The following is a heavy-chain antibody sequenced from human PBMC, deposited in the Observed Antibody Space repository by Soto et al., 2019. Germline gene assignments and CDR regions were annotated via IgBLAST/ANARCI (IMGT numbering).Heavy chain of an antibody. V-gene: IGHV3-48*02. D-gene: IGHD3-22*01. J-gene: IGHJ4*02. CDR3: ARDKARWYGYYYDSSGYYYRFDY. Sequence: VQLVESGGGLVQPGGSLRLSCAASGFTFSSYSMNWVRQAPGKGLEWVSYISSSSSTIYYADSVKGRFTISRDNAKNSLYLQMNSLRDEDTAVYYCARDKARWYGYYYDSSGYYYRFDYWGQGTLVTVSS. CDR1: GFTFSSYS. CDR2: ISSSSSTI.